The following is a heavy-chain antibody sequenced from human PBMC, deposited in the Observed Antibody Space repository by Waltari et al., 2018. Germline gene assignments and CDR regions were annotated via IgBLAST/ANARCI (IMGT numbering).Heavy chain of an antibody. CDR3: ASPGVAQAHSYFDL. Sequence: EVQLVESGGGLVQPGGSLRLSCAASGFTFNKYWMSWVRQAPGKGLEWLVIINQDGSGKYYVDSVKGRFTVSRDNAENSLYLQMNSLRAEDTAVYFCASPGVAQAHSYFDLWSQGSLVTVSS. D-gene: IGHD2-15*01. CDR2: INQDGSGK. V-gene: IGHV3-7*01. J-gene: IGHJ4*02. CDR1: GFTFNKYW.